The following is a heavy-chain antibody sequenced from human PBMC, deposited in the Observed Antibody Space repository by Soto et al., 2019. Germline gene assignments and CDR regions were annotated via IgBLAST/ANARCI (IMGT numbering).Heavy chain of an antibody. Sequence: PGGSLRLSCAASGFTVSSNYMSWVRQAPGKGLEWVSVIYSGGSTYYADSVKGRFTISRDNSKNTLYLQMNSLRAEDTAVYYCAREVRIAATDAFDIWGQGTMVTVSS. V-gene: IGHV3-66*01. CDR3: AREVRIAATDAFDI. J-gene: IGHJ3*02. D-gene: IGHD6-25*01. CDR1: GFTVSSNY. CDR2: IYSGGST.